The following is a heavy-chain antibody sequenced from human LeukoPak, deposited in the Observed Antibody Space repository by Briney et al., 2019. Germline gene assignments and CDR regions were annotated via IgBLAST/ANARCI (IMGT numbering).Heavy chain of an antibody. CDR3: AKDFSVYFHDSRVLDY. CDR1: GFTFSSYS. D-gene: IGHD3-22*01. V-gene: IGHV3-23*01. CDR2: ISGSGGST. J-gene: IGHJ4*02. Sequence: GGSLRLSCAASGFTFSSYSMNWVRQAPGKGLEWVSAISGSGGSTYYADSVKGRFTISRDNSKNTLYLQMNNLRAEDTAVYYCAKDFSVYFHDSRVLDYWGQGTLVTVSS.